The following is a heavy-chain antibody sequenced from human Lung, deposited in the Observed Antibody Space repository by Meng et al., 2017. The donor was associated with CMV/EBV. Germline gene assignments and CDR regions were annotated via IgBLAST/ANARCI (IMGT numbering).Heavy chain of an antibody. CDR1: GLSFSSHP. D-gene: IGHD6-19*01. J-gene: IGHJ5*02. Sequence: SXVASGLSFSSHPMTWVRQAPGKGLEWVSSISGSGGSTYSADSVQGRFTISRDNSKNTLYLQMSALGDEDTALYYCARGGPVAGKNWFDRWGQGTLVXVSS. CDR3: ARGGPVAGKNWFDR. CDR2: ISGSGGST. V-gene: IGHV3-23*01.